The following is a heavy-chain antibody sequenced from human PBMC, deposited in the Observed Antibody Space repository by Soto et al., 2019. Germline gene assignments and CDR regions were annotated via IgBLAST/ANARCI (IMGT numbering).Heavy chain of an antibody. CDR3: ARGYSRPDWFDS. CDR1: GGYISTAGSF. V-gene: IGHV4-31*03. D-gene: IGHD5-12*01. CDR2: MSLSETT. J-gene: IGHJ5*01. Sequence: QVQLQESGPGLMKPSQTLSLTCTVSGGYISTAGSFWSWVRQHPGKGLEWIGYMSLSETTHYNSSLKSRVTISIDTSKNQFSLNLDSVTAADTAVYYCARGYSRPDWFDSWGPGTLVIVSS.